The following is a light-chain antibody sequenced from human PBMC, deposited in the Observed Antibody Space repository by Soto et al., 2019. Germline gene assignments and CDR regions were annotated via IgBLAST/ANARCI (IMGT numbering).Light chain of an antibody. CDR2: DAS. V-gene: IGKV1-5*01. CDR3: QQYNSFWT. Sequence: DIQMTQSPSTLSASVGDRVTITCRASQSISSWLAWYQQKPGKAHKLLIYDASYLERGVPSRFSGSGSGTEFTLTISDLQPDDLATYYCQQYNSFWTFGQGTKVEI. CDR1: QSISSW. J-gene: IGKJ1*01.